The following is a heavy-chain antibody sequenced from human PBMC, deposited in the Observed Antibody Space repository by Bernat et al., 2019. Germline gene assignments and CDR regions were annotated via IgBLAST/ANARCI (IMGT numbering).Heavy chain of an antibody. Sequence: QVQLQQWGAGLLKPSETLSLTCAVYGGSFSGYYWSWLRQSPGKGLEWIGEITHTGSTNYNPSLKSRVTISVDTSKNQFSLSLSSVTAADTAVYYCARTRRGGVPPGFVFWGQGTLVTVFS. D-gene: IGHD2-8*01. CDR1: GGSFSGYY. CDR2: ITHTGST. CDR3: ARTRRGGVPPGFVF. J-gene: IGHJ4*02. V-gene: IGHV4-34*01.